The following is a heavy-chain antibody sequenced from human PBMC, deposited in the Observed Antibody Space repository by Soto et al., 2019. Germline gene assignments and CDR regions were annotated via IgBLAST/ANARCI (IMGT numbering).Heavy chain of an antibody. V-gene: IGHV3-21*01. Sequence: GGSLRLSCAASGFTFSSYSMNWVRQAPGKGLEWVSSISSSSSYIYYADSVKGRFTISRDNAKNSLYLQMNSLRAEDTAVYYCARDLEQQLVRGVPYYYYYGMDVWGQGTTVTVSS. CDR1: GFTFSSYS. D-gene: IGHD6-13*01. CDR2: ISSSSSYI. CDR3: ARDLEQQLVRGVPYYYYYGMDV. J-gene: IGHJ6*02.